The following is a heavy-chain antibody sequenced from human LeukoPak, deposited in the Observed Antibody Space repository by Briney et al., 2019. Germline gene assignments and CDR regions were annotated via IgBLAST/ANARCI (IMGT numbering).Heavy chain of an antibody. Sequence: TGGSLRLSCAASGFTSSSYSMNWVRQAPGKGLEWVSYISSSSSTIYYADSVKGRFTISRDNAKNSLYLQMNSLRAEDTAVYYCARDSFKRELGIDYWGQGTLVTVSS. D-gene: IGHD1-26*01. CDR1: GFTSSSYS. CDR3: ARDSFKRELGIDY. CDR2: ISSSSSTI. J-gene: IGHJ4*02. V-gene: IGHV3-48*01.